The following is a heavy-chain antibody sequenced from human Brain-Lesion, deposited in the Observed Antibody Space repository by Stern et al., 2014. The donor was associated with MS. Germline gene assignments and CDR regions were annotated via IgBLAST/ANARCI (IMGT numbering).Heavy chain of an antibody. CDR3: AKDRQYLTYFFDH. V-gene: IGHV3-30*14. CDR1: GFTFGSCA. CDR2: VSYDGSNK. J-gene: IGHJ5*02. Sequence: VQLEESGGGVVQPGRPLRLSCVASGFTFGSCAMHWVRQAPGKGLEWVAGVSYDGSNKYYAAFEKGSSTTSRDNSQNTLYIQMSSLRPEDTAVYYCAKDRQYLTYFFDHWGQGSLVTVSS. D-gene: IGHD2/OR15-2a*01.